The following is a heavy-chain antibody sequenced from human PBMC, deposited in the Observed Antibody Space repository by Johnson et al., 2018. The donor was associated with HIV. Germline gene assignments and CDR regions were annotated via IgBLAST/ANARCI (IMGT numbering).Heavy chain of an antibody. CDR2: IKQDGSEK. Sequence: EKLVESGGHVERPGGSLRLSCVGSGFVFDDYGMSWVRQAPGKGLEWVANIKQDGSEKYYVDSVKGRFTISRDNAKNSLYLQMNSLRAEDTAVYYCARERLRAGAFDIWGQGTMVTVSS. D-gene: IGHD6-13*01. J-gene: IGHJ3*02. CDR3: ARERLRAGAFDI. CDR1: GFVFDDYG. V-gene: IGHV3-7*05.